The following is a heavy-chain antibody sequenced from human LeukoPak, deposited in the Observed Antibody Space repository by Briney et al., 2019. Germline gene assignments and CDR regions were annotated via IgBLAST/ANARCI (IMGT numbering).Heavy chain of an antibody. CDR3: ARQDIVVVVAATPDDYYFYMDV. V-gene: IGHV4-39*07. D-gene: IGHD2-15*01. Sequence: SQTLSLTCTVSGGSISSGSYYWGWIRQPPGKGLEWIGSIYHSGSTYYNPSLKCRVTISVDTSKNQFSLKLSSVTAADTAVYYCARQDIVVVVAATPDDYYFYMDVWGKGTTVTVSS. J-gene: IGHJ6*03. CDR2: IYHSGST. CDR1: GGSISSGSYY.